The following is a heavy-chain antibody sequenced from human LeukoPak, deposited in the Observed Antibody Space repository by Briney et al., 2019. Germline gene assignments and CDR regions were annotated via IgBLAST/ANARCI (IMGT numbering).Heavy chain of an antibody. CDR3: ARDRDYSNTERGFDY. CDR1: GYTFSDYY. D-gene: IGHD4-11*01. CDR2: INPNSGET. V-gene: IGHV1-2*02. J-gene: IGHJ4*02. Sequence: ASVTVSCKTSGYTFSDYYIHWVRQGPGQGLEWMGWINPNSGETKSAQKFQGRVTMTGDTSISTAYMELRRVTSDDTAVYYCARDRDYSNTERGFDYWGQGTLVTVSS.